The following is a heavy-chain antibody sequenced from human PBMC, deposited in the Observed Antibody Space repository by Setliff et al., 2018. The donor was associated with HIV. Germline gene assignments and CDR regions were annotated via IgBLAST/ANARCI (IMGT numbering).Heavy chain of an antibody. J-gene: IGHJ3*02. Sequence: GASVKVSCKVSGYTLTELSRHWLRQAPGKGLEWIGSFGPQDYETIYEQNFQGRVTMTEDISTDTAYMELSSLRSEDTAVHYCLTQQGSGSDPFDIWGPGTLVTVSS. CDR1: GYTLTELS. CDR2: FGPQDYET. CDR3: LTQQGSGSDPFDI. D-gene: IGHD6-13*01. V-gene: IGHV1-24*01.